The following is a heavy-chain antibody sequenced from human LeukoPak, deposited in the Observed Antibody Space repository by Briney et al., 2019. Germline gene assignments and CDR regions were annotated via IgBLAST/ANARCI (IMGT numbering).Heavy chain of an antibody. CDR1: GYTFSDYY. D-gene: IGHD3-10*01. Sequence: GGSLRLSCAASGYTFSDYYMSWIRQAPGKGLEWVSYISSSGSTIYYADSVKGRFTISRDNAKNSLYLQMNSLRAEDTAVYYCARRSTDYYGSGSYVDYWGQGTLVTVSS. CDR3: ARRSTDYYGSGSYVDY. J-gene: IGHJ4*02. CDR2: ISSSGSTI. V-gene: IGHV3-11*01.